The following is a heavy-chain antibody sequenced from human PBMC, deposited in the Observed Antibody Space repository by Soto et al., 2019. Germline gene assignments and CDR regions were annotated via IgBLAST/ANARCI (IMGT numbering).Heavy chain of an antibody. V-gene: IGHV4-31*03. CDR3: ARIPYGDYVGSY. D-gene: IGHD4-17*01. CDR2: SYYSGTT. CDR1: GASISSGGYY. J-gene: IGHJ4*02. Sequence: QVRLQESGPGLVKPSQTLSLTCNVSGASISSGGYYWSWIRQLPGKGLELIGYSYYSGTTYYNPSLGSRVTISVDTSNQFSLKLTSVTAADTAVYYCARIPYGDYVGSYWGQGTRVTVS.